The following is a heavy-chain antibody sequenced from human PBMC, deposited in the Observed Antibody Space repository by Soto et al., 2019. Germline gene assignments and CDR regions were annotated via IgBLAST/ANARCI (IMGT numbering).Heavy chain of an antibody. CDR2: IIPIFGTA. Sequence: QVQLVQSGAEVKKPGSSVKVSCKASGGTFSSYAISWVRQAPGQGLEWMGGIIPIFGTANYAQKFQGRVTITADESTSTAYMELSSPRSEDTAVYYCAIGNKARYYDFWSGYYSSDWFDPWGQGTLVTVSS. J-gene: IGHJ5*02. D-gene: IGHD3-3*01. CDR1: GGTFSSYA. CDR3: AIGNKARYYDFWSGYYSSDWFDP. V-gene: IGHV1-69*01.